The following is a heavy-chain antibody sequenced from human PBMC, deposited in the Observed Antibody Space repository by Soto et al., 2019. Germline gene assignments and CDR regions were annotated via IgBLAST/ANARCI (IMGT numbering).Heavy chain of an antibody. CDR2: IYPGDSET. D-gene: IGHD2-2*01. J-gene: IGHJ5*02. Sequence: GESLKISCKGSAYTFTRYWIAWVRQMPGKGLEWMGIIYPGDSETRYSPSFQGQVTISADKSSNTAYLQWSSLKASDTAMYYCARGGYCSSIDCLPMDNWFDPWGQGTLVTVSS. CDR1: AYTFTRYW. V-gene: IGHV5-51*01. CDR3: ARGGYCSSIDCLPMDNWFDP.